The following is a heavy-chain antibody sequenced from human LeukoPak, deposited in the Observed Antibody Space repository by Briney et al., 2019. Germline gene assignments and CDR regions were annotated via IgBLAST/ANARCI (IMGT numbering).Heavy chain of an antibody. Sequence: GGSLRLSCAASGFTFSNYNFNWVRQAPGKGLEWVSYISSTSSTIYYADSMKGRFTISRDNAKNSLYLQMNSLRAEDTAVYYCARDPPHGMDVWGQGTTVTVSS. V-gene: IGHV3-48*01. CDR3: ARDPPHGMDV. J-gene: IGHJ6*02. CDR1: GFTFSNYN. CDR2: ISSTSSTI.